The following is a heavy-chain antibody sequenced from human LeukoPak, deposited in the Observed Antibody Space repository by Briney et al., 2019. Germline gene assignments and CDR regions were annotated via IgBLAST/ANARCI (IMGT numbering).Heavy chain of an antibody. CDR2: IYYSGST. D-gene: IGHD3-22*01. CDR3: ARHVGYYDTSSNFRDY. V-gene: IGHV4-59*08. CDR1: GGSISSYY. Sequence: SETLSLTCTVSGGSISSYYWSWIRQPPGKGLEWIGSIYYSGSTNYNPSLKSRVTISVDTYKTQFSLKLSSVTAADTAVYYCARHVGYYDTSSNFRDYWGQGTLVSVSS. J-gene: IGHJ4*02.